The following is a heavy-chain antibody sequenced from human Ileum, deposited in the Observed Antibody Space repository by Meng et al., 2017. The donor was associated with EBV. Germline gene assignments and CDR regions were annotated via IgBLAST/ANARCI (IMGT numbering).Heavy chain of an antibody. CDR3: AMGPDYAKTGY. V-gene: IGHV4-39*01. CDR2: ICYTDYT. CDR1: GGSISSSNYC. Sequence: QLRLQGWGPGLVKPSETLSFTCSVSGGSISSSNYCWGWIRQPPGKGLEWIQSICYTDYTYYNPSLKSRVTISADKSKNQFSLRLNSLTAADTAVYYCAMGPDYAKTGYWGQGTLVTVSS. J-gene: IGHJ4*02. D-gene: IGHD4-17*01.